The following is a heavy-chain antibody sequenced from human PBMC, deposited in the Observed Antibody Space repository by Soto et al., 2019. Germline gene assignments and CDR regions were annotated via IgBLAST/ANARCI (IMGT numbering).Heavy chain of an antibody. Sequence: GGSLRLSCAASGFTLSSYWMSWVRQAPGKGLEWVANIKQDGSEKYYVDSVKGRFTISRDNAKNSLYLQMNSLRAEDTAVYYCARDLRPYSSSSFGYWGQGTLVTVSS. CDR1: GFTLSSYW. V-gene: IGHV3-7*01. CDR3: ARDLRPYSSSSFGY. D-gene: IGHD6-6*01. J-gene: IGHJ4*02. CDR2: IKQDGSEK.